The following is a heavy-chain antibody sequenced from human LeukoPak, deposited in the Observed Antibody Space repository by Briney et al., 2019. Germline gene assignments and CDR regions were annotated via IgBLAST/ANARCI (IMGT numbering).Heavy chain of an antibody. CDR3: ARDRGSGYDSYYFGY. CDR1: GFTVSSNY. J-gene: IGHJ4*02. CDR2: IYSGGST. D-gene: IGHD5-12*01. V-gene: IGHV3-53*01. Sequence: GGSLRLSCAASGFTVSSNYMSWVRQAPGKGLEWVSVIYSGGSTYYADSVKGRFTFSRDNSKNTLYLQMNSLRAEDTAVYYCARDRGSGYDSYYFGYWGQGTLVTVSS.